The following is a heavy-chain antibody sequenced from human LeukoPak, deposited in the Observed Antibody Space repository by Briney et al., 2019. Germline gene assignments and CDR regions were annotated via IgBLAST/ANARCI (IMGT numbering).Heavy chain of an antibody. D-gene: IGHD3-3*01. Sequence: PSETLSLTCAVYGGSFSGYYWSWIRQPPGKGLERIGEINHSGSTNYNPSLKSRVIISVDTSKNQFSLKLSSVTAADTAVYYCARARFLEWLLPSNYYYYGMDVWGQGTTVTVSS. CDR3: ARARFLEWLLPSNYYYYGMDV. J-gene: IGHJ6*02. CDR2: INHSGST. CDR1: GGSFSGYY. V-gene: IGHV4-34*01.